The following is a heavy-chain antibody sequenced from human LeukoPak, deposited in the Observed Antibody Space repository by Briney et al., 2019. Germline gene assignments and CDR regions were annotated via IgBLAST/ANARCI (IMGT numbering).Heavy chain of an antibody. V-gene: IGHV4-34*01. J-gene: IGHJ6*02. CDR2: INHSGST. CDR3: ARGYYYGMDV. CDR1: GGSFSGYY. Sequence: KPSETLSLTCAVYGGSFSGYYWSWIRQPPGKGLEWIGKINHSGSTNYKPSLKSRVTISGDTSKNQFSLKLSSVTAADTAMYYCARGYYYGMDVWGQGTTVTVSS.